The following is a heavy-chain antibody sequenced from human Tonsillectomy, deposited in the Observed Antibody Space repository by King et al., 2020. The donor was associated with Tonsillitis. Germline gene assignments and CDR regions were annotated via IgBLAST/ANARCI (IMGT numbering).Heavy chain of an antibody. V-gene: IGHV3-33*05. CDR1: GFTFSSCG. J-gene: IGHJ3*02. D-gene: IGHD4-17*01. CDR2: ISYDGSNK. CDR3: AREGTYGDYYFSGHWHAFDI. Sequence: VQLVESGGGVVQPGRSLRLSCAASGFTFSSCGMHWVRQAPGKGLEWVAIISYDGSNKYYADSVKGRFTISRDNSKNTLYLQMNSLRAEDTAVYYCAREGTYGDYYFSGHWHAFDIWGQGTMVTVSS.